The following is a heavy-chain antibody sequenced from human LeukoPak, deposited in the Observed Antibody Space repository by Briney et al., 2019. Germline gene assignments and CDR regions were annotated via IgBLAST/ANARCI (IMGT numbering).Heavy chain of an antibody. J-gene: IGHJ5*02. CDR3: ATRITMVRGVIPPGFDP. V-gene: IGHV4-4*02. CDR2: IYHSGST. D-gene: IGHD3-10*01. CDR1: GGSISSSNW. Sequence: PSETLSLTCAVSGGSISSSNWWSWVRQPPGKGLEWIGEIYHSGSTNYNPSLKSRVTISVDKSKNQFSLKLSSVTAADTAVYYCATRITMVRGVIPPGFDPWGQGTLVTVSS.